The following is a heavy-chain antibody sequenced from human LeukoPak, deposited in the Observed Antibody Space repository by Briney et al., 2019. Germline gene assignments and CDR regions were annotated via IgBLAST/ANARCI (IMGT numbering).Heavy chain of an antibody. J-gene: IGHJ6*04. CDR1: GYTFDIYN. V-gene: IGHV1-8*01. D-gene: IGHD4-11*01. CDR3: ARGGIRDSNNVNYLYMDV. CDR2: MNHRTGFA. Sequence: ASVKVSCKASGYTFDIYNVYWVRQATGKGLEWMGWMNHRTGFAGYAQKFQDRVNMTRNTFITTAYMELTSLRSEDTAVYFCARGGIRDSNNVNYLYMDVWGKGTTVIVSS.